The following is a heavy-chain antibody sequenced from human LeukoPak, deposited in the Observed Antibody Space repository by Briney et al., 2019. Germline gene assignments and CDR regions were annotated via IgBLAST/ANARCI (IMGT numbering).Heavy chain of an antibody. CDR2: INPNSGGT. CDR1: GYTFTGYY. D-gene: IGHD5-18*01. V-gene: IGHV1-2*02. Sequence: ASVKVSCKASGYTFTGYYMXXXRQAXGXXXXXMGWINPNSGGTNYAQKFQGRVTMTRDTSISTAYMELSRLRSDDTAVYYCARSGYSYGYSDYWGQGTLVTVSS. J-gene: IGHJ4*02. CDR3: ARSGYSYGYSDY.